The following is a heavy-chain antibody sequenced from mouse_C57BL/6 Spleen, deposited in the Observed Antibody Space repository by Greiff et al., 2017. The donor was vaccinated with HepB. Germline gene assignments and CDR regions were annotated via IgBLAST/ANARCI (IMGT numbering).Heavy chain of an antibody. Sequence: DVQLVESGGGLVQPGGSLSLSCAASGFTFTDYYMSWVRQPPGKALEWLGFIRNKANGYTTEYSASVKGRFTISRDNSQSILYLQMNALRAEDSATYYCARSDDYDKAMDYWGQGTSVTVSS. V-gene: IGHV7-3*01. J-gene: IGHJ4*01. CDR1: GFTFTDYY. D-gene: IGHD2-4*01. CDR3: ARSDDYDKAMDY. CDR2: IRNKANGYTT.